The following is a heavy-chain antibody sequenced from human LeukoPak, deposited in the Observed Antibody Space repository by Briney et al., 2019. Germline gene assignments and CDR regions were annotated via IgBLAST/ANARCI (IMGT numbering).Heavy chain of an antibody. V-gene: IGHV3-30*18. CDR1: GFTFSSYG. Sequence: GSLRLSCAASGFTFSSYGMHWVRQAPGKGLEWVAVISYDGSNKYYADSVKGRFTISRDNSKNTLYLQMNSLRAEDTAVYYCAKDRDSGSVDYWGQGTLVTVSS. CDR2: ISYDGSNK. J-gene: IGHJ4*02. D-gene: IGHD2-21*01. CDR3: AKDRDSGSVDY.